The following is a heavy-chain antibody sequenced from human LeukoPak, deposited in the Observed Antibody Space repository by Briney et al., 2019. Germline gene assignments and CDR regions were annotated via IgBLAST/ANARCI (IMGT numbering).Heavy chain of an antibody. CDR2: IYTSGST. CDR1: GGSISSGSYY. CDR3: ARDLIQLWLGGYYYYMDV. Sequence: SETLSLTCTVSGGSISSGSYYWSWIRQPAGKGLEWIGRIYTSGSTNYNPSLKSRVTISVDTSKNLFSLKLSSVTAADTAVYYCARDLIQLWLGGYYYYMDVWGKGTTVTVSS. D-gene: IGHD5-18*01. V-gene: IGHV4-61*02. J-gene: IGHJ6*03.